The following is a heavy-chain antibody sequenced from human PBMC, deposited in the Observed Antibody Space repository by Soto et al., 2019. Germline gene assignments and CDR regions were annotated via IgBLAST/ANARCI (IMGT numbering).Heavy chain of an antibody. J-gene: IGHJ6*03. V-gene: IGHV3-33*07. CDR3: ARGYTIWYHYFYYYMDV. D-gene: IGHD3-9*01. CDR1: GFTLNTYG. CDR2: SWYDGTNK. Sequence: PGGSLRLSCAASGFTLNTYGMYWVRQAPGKGLERVAVSWYDGTNKDYADSVMGRFTISRVNSRNTLYLQMNSLRAEDTAVYYCARGYTIWYHYFYYYMDVWGQGTTVTVSS.